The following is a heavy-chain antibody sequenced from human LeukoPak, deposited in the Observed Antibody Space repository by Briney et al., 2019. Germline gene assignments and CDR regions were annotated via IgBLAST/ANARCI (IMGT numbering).Heavy chain of an antibody. CDR3: SRRFDS. Sequence: GGSLRLSCAASGFTFSSYEMNWVRQAPGKGLEWVSYISTSGNTIYYADSVKGRFTVSRDNAKNSLYLQMHSLRAEDTAIYYCSRRFDSWGQGTLVTVSS. V-gene: IGHV3-48*03. CDR2: ISTSGNTI. CDR1: GFTFSSYE. J-gene: IGHJ4*02.